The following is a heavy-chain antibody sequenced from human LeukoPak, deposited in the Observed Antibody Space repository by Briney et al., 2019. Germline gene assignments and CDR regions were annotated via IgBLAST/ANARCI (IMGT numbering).Heavy chain of an antibody. D-gene: IGHD3-16*01. CDR1: DDSISDYY. V-gene: IGHV4-59*01. Sequence: ETLSLTRTVSDDSISDYYRGWIRQPPGKGLEWIGYFHNSGTSTYNPSLKSRVTISADTSKNQFSLKLNSLTTADTTVYYCTRGAGWLIDYWGQGILVTVSS. CDR2: FHNSGTS. J-gene: IGHJ4*02. CDR3: TRGAGWLIDY.